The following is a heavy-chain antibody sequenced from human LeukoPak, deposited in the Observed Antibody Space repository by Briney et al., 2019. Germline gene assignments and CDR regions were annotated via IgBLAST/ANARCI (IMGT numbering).Heavy chain of an antibody. V-gene: IGHV3-53*01. CDR2: IFSDGGT. CDR3: ANKAVAPPGGY. CDR1: GFTVNGNY. D-gene: IGHD6-19*01. J-gene: IGHJ4*02. Sequence: GGSLRLSCAASGFTVNGNYMSWVRQAPGKGLEWVSVIFSDGGTYYSDYVKGRFTISRDNSKNTLYLQMNSLRAEDTAVYYCANKAVAPPGGYWGQGTLVTVSS.